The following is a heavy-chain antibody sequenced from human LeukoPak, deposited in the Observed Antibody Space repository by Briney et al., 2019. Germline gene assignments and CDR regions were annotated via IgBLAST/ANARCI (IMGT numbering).Heavy chain of an antibody. V-gene: IGHV3-23*01. CDR3: AKELVVVPAVRANAVFDI. CDR1: GFTFSSYA. J-gene: IGHJ3*02. D-gene: IGHD2-2*01. Sequence: GGSLRLSCAASGFTFSSYAMSWIRQAAGKGLEWVSAISGSGGSTYYADSVKGRFTISRDNSKNTLYLQMNSLRAEDTAVHYCAKELVVVPAVRANAVFDIWSQGRMVTVPS. CDR2: ISGSGGST.